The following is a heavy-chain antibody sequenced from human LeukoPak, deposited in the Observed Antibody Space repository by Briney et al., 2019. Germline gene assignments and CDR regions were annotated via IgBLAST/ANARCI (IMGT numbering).Heavy chain of an antibody. CDR1: GFTFSSYA. Sequence: GGSLRLSCAASGFTFSSYAMNWVRHAPGKGLEWVSAISGSGGSKYYADSVKGRFTISRDNSKNTLYLQMNSLRAEDTAVYYCAKRLHSVYAFDIWGQGTMVTVSS. J-gene: IGHJ3*02. D-gene: IGHD5-18*01. CDR2: ISGSGGSK. V-gene: IGHV3-23*01. CDR3: AKRLHSVYAFDI.